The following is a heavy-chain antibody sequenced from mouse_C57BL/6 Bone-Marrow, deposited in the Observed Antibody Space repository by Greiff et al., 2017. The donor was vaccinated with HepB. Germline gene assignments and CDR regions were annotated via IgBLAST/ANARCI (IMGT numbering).Heavy chain of an antibody. Sequence: EVKLMESGEGLVKPGGSLKLSCAASGFTFSSYAMSWVRQTPEKRLEWVAYISSGGDYIYYADTVKGRFTISRDNARNTLYLQMSSLKSEDTAMYYCTRERIDYYGSSYWYFDVWGTGTTVTVSS. V-gene: IGHV5-9-1*02. J-gene: IGHJ1*03. CDR3: TRERIDYYGSSYWYFDV. CDR2: ISSGGDYI. CDR1: GFTFSSYA. D-gene: IGHD1-1*01.